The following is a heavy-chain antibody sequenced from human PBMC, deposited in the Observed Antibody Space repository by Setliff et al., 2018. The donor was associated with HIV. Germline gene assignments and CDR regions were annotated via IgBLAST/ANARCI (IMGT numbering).Heavy chain of an antibody. Sequence: RASVKVSCKASGGTFSSYAISWVRQAPGQGLEWMGGIIPIFGTANYAQKFQGRVTITTDESTSTAYMELSSLRSEDTAVYYCARVRSGSYGGRAYFDYWGQGTLVTVSS. D-gene: IGHD1-26*01. CDR1: GGTFSSYA. CDR2: IIPIFGTA. CDR3: ARVRSGSYGGRAYFDY. J-gene: IGHJ4*02. V-gene: IGHV1-69*05.